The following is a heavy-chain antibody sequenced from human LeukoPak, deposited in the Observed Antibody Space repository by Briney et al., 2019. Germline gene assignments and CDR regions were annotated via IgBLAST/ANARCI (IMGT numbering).Heavy chain of an antibody. CDR1: GFTFSSYA. D-gene: IGHD2-2*01. CDR2: ISGGDGNT. J-gene: IGHJ4*02. V-gene: IGHV3-23*01. Sequence: TGGSLRLSCVVSGFTFSSYAMSWVRQTPGKGLEWVSGISGGDGNTNYADSVKGRFTISRDNSKDTLYPQMNSLRAEDTAVYYCAKRYCSSTSCLYYFDYWGQGTLVTVSS. CDR3: AKRYCSSTSCLYYFDY.